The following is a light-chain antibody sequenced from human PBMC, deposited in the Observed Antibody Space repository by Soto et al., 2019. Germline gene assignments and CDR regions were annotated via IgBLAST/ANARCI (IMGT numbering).Light chain of an antibody. V-gene: IGKV1-5*03. CDR1: QSISSW. J-gene: IGKJ1*01. Sequence: DIHMTQSRSTLSASVGDRVTITCRASQSISSWLAWYQQKPGKAPNLLIYKASSLEGGVPSRFSGSGSGTEFTLTISSLQPDDFATYYCQQYNSYWTFGQGN. CDR2: KAS. CDR3: QQYNSYWT.